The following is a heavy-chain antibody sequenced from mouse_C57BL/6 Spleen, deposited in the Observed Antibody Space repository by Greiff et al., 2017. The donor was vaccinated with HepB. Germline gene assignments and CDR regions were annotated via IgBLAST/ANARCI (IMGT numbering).Heavy chain of an antibody. CDR1: GFTFSDYY. J-gene: IGHJ2*01. D-gene: IGHD4-1*01. CDR2: INYDGSST. V-gene: IGHV5-16*01. Sequence: EVQLVESEGGLVQPGSSMKLSCTASGFTFSDYYMAWVRQVPEKGLEWVANINYDGSSTYYLDSLKSRFIISRDNAKNILYLQMSSLKSEDTATYYCARVITGTEYYFDYWGQGTTLTVSS. CDR3: ARVITGTEYYFDY.